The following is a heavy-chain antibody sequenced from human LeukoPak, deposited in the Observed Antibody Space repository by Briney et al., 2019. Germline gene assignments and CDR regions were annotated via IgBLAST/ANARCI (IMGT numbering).Heavy chain of an antibody. V-gene: IGHV3-7*01. CDR3: ARVFAWELPDY. J-gene: IGHJ4*02. D-gene: IGHD1-26*01. CDR2: VKQDGSEK. Sequence: TGGSLRLSCAASGFTFSNHWMSWVRQAPGKGLEWVANVKQDGSEKYYVDSVKGRFTISRDNAKNSLYLQMNSLRAEDTAVYYCARVFAWELPDYWGQGTLVTVSS. CDR1: GFTFSNHW.